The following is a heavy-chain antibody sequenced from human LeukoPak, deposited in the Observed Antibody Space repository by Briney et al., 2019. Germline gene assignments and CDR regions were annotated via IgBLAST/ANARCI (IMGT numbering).Heavy chain of an antibody. CDR2: IHYSGST. D-gene: IGHD3-10*01. CDR1: GGSIGSYY. J-gene: IGHJ6*03. Sequence: SETLSLTCTVSGGSIGSYYWSWVRQPPGKGLEWIGYIHYSGSTNYNPSLKSRVTTSIDTSKNQFSLKVTSVTAADAAVYYCARAGFNASVSQYYYYYYMDVWGTGTTVTVSS. V-gene: IGHV4-59*01. CDR3: ARAGFNASVSQYYYYYYMDV.